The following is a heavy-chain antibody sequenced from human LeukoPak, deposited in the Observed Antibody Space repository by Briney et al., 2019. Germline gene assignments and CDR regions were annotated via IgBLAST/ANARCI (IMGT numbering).Heavy chain of an antibody. CDR3: AADSSGWSDDSLDI. CDR2: INPNGGGT. J-gene: IGHJ3*02. Sequence: GASVRVSCKASGYTFTDYYIHWVRQAPGRGLQWMGWINPNGGGTNYEEEFRGRVTMTRDTSLSTAYMDLSSLTSDDTAVYYCAADSSGWSDDSLDIWGQGTMVTVSS. CDR1: GYTFTDYY. D-gene: IGHD6-19*01. V-gene: IGHV1-2*02.